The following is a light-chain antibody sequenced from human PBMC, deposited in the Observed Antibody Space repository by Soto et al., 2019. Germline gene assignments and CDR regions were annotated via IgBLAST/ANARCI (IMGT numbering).Light chain of an antibody. CDR1: QSVSSY. CDR2: DAS. CDR3: QQRSNWPPT. Sequence: EIVLTQSPATLSLSPGERATLSCRASQSVSSYLACYQQKPGQAPRLLIYDASNRATGIPARFSGSGSGTDFTLTISSLEPEDFAVYYCQQRSNWPPTFGQGTRLET. J-gene: IGKJ5*01. V-gene: IGKV3-11*01.